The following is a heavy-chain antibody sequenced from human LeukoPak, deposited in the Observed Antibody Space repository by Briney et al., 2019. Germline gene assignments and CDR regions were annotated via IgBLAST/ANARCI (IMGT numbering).Heavy chain of an antibody. V-gene: IGHV4-59*01. CDR1: GGSISSYY. J-gene: IGHJ5*02. Sequence: SETLSLTCTVSGGSISSYYWSWIRQPPGKGLEWIGYIYYSGSTNYNPSLKSRVTISVDTSKNQFSLKLSSVTAADTAVYYCAREGYGDCVGVGHNWFDPWGQGTLVTVSS. CDR3: AREGYGDCVGVGHNWFDP. D-gene: IGHD4-17*01. CDR2: IYYSGST.